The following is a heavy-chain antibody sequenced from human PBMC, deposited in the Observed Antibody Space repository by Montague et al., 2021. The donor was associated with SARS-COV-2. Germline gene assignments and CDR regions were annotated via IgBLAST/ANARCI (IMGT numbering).Heavy chain of an antibody. Sequence: SLRLSCAASGFTVNSNYMSWVRQAPGKGLEWVALIYSGGDTTYAVSVRDRFTISRDNSKNTLYLQMNSLGVEDTAVLYCARGGVGATWAFDIWGQGTMVTVSS. J-gene: IGHJ3*02. CDR3: ARGGVGATWAFDI. V-gene: IGHV3-53*01. CDR2: IYSGGDT. D-gene: IGHD1-26*01. CDR1: GFTVNSNY.